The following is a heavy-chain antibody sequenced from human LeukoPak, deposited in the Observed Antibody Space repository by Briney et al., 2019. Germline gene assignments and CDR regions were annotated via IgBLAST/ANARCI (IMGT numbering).Heavy chain of an antibody. D-gene: IGHD5/OR15-5a*01. Sequence: ASVKVSCKASGYTFTGYYMHWVRQAPGQGLEWMGRINPNSGGTNYAQKFQGRVTMTRDTSISTAYMELSRLRSDDTAVYYCAVVSTVVSGFDYWGQGTLVTVSS. V-gene: IGHV1-2*06. CDR1: GYTFTGYY. CDR3: AVVSTVVSGFDY. CDR2: INPNSGGT. J-gene: IGHJ4*02.